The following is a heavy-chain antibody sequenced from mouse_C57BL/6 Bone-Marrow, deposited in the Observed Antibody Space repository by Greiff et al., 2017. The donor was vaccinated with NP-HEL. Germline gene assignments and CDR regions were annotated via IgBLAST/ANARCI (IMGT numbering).Heavy chain of an antibody. CDR1: EYEFPSHD. CDR2: INSDGGST. J-gene: IGHJ3*01. CDR3: ARHTYGYDVAWFAY. Sequence: EVQGVESGGGLVQPGESLKLSCESNEYEFPSHDMPWVRKTPEKRLELVAAINSDGGSTYYTDTMERRFIISRDNTKKTLYLQMSSLRSEDTALYYCARHTYGYDVAWFAYWGQGTLVTVSA. V-gene: IGHV5-2*01. D-gene: IGHD2-2*01.